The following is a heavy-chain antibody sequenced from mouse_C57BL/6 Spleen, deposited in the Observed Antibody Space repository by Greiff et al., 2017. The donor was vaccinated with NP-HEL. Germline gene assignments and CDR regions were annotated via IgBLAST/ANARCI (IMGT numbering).Heavy chain of an antibody. J-gene: IGHJ4*01. CDR1: GYAFSSSW. CDR3: ARGSGYPYYAMDY. CDR2: IYPGDGDT. D-gene: IGHD3-2*02. V-gene: IGHV1-82*01. Sequence: QVQLQQSGPELVKPGASVKISCKASGYAFSSSWMNWVKQRPGKGLEWIGRIYPGDGDTNYNGKFKGKATLTADKSSSTAYMQLSSLTSEDSAVYFCARGSGYPYYAMDYWGQGTSVTVSS.